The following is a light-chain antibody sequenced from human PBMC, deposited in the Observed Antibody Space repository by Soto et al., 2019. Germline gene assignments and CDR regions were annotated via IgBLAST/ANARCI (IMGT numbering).Light chain of an antibody. CDR2: ATS. V-gene: IGKV1-27*01. CDR3: HKYNHAPT. CDR1: QAISSY. Sequence: DIQLTQSPSSLSASVGDRVTITCRASQAISSYLAWYQQTPGKVPELLIYATSTLQSGAPSRFSGIGSGTDFTRTISSLQPEDVATYYCHKYNHAPTCGGGTKVEIK. J-gene: IGKJ4*01.